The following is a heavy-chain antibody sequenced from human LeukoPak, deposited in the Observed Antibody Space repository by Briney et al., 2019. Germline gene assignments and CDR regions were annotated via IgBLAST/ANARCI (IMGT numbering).Heavy chain of an antibody. V-gene: IGHV3-74*01. Sequence: PGGSLRLSCAASGFTFSNYWMHWVRQAPGKGLVWVSRINTDGSSTTYADSVKGRFTISRDNAKNTLYLQMKSLSAEDTAVYYCARGYSSSYRIDYWGQGTLVTVSS. J-gene: IGHJ4*02. CDR2: INTDGSST. CDR3: ARGYSSSYRIDY. D-gene: IGHD6-6*01. CDR1: GFTFSNYW.